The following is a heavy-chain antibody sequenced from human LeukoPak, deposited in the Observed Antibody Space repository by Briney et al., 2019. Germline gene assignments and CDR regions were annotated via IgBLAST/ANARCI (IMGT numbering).Heavy chain of an antibody. D-gene: IGHD3-22*01. CDR3: AKGWKYYYDSSGYSFDY. CDR1: GGSISSGGYY. V-gene: IGHV4-30-2*01. Sequence: PSQTLSLTCTVSGGSISSGGYYWSWIRQPPGKGLEWIGYIYHSGSTYYNPSLKSRVTISVDRSKNQFSLKLSSVTAADTAVYYCAKGWKYYYDSSGYSFDYWGQGTLVTVSS. J-gene: IGHJ4*02. CDR2: IYHSGST.